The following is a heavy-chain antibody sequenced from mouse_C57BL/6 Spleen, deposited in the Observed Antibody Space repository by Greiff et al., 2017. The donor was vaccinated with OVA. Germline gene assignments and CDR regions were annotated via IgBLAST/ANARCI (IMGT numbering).Heavy chain of an antibody. J-gene: IGHJ2*01. Sequence: QVQLQQPGTELVKPGASVKLSCKASGYTFTSYWMHWVKQRPGQGLEWIGNINPSNGGTNYNEKFKSKATLTVDKSSSTAYMQLSSLTSEDSAVXDGARSPDCDGGGRYWGKGTTLTVSS. V-gene: IGHV1-53*01. CDR3: ARSPDCDGGGRY. CDR1: GYTFTSYW. CDR2: INPSNGGT. D-gene: IGHD2-4*01.